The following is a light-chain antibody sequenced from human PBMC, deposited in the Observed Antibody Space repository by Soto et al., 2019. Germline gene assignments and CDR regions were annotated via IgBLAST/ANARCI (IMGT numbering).Light chain of an antibody. CDR3: CSYVTNRRV. CDR1: YNL. Sequence: QSALTQPASVSGSPGQSIXXXCSGAYNLVSWYQQHPGKAPKLMIFEVNKRPSGVSYRFSGSKSGNTASLTISALQAEDEADYFCCSYVTNRRVFGGGTKLTVL. V-gene: IGLV2-23*02. J-gene: IGLJ3*02. CDR2: EVN.